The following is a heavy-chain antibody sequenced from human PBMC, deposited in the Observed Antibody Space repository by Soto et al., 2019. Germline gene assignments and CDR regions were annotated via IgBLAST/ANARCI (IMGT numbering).Heavy chain of an antibody. CDR1: GFTLSSYH. CDR3: ARADALYYESRLF. D-gene: IGHD3-16*01. CDR2: IQASRIRNI. J-gene: IGHJ4*02. Sequence: PGGSLRLSCVASGFTLSSYHMDWVRQAPGKGLEGISYIQASRIRNIYFAASVKGRFTISRDNANNSLHLQMNSLRAEDTAVYYCARADALYYESRLFWGRGTQVT. V-gene: IGHV3-48*04.